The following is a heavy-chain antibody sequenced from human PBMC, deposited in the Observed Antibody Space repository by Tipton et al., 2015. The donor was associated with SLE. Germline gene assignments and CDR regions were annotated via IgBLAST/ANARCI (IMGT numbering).Heavy chain of an antibody. CDR1: GGSISSYY. CDR3: ARDRRIAAAGLYYYYGMDV. V-gene: IGHV4-59*01. CDR2: IYYSGST. D-gene: IGHD6-13*01. J-gene: IGHJ6*02. Sequence: TLSLTCTVSGGSISSYYWSWIRQPPGKGLEWIGYIYYSGSTNYNPSLKSRVTISVDTSENQFSLKLSSVTAADTAVYYCARDRRIAAAGLYYYYGMDVWGQGTTVTVSS.